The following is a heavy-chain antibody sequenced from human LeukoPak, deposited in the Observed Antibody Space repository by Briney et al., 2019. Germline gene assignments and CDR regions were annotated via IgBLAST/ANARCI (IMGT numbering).Heavy chain of an antibody. V-gene: IGHV4-59*01. CDR2: IYHNGDA. CDR3: ASSNYYDSSGPDAFDV. CDR1: GGSISGYY. D-gene: IGHD3-22*01. Sequence: SETLSLTCTVSGGSISGYYWSWIRQPPGKGLEFIGYIYHNGDANYNPSLKSRVTMSVVTPKNQFSLKLSSVTAADTAVYYCASSNYYDSSGPDAFDVWGQGTMVTVSS. J-gene: IGHJ3*01.